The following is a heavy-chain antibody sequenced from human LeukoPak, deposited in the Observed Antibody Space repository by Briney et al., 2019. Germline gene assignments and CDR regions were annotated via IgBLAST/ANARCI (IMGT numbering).Heavy chain of an antibody. CDR1: GDSW. CDR3: ARGDGVIMKH. Sequence: PGGSLRLSCAGSGDSWMHWVRQVPGKGLVWVSRIKTDGSSTSYADSVKGRFTISNDNAENTLYLQMNSLRAEDTAVYYCARGDGVIMKHWGQGTLVTVSP. J-gene: IGHJ4*02. V-gene: IGHV3-74*01. D-gene: IGHD3-10*01. CDR2: IKTDGSST.